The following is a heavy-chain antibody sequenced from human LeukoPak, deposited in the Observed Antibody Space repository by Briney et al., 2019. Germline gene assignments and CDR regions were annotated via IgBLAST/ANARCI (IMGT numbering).Heavy chain of an antibody. J-gene: IGHJ4*02. CDR1: GYTFTAYG. CDR3: ARDQPRRGPGNHDY. V-gene: IGHV1-18*01. CDR2: ISTYDGNT. D-gene: IGHD1-26*01. Sequence: ASVKVSCKASGYTFTAYGINWVRQAPGQGLEWMGWISTYDGNTNYAQKLRGRVSMIRDTSASTVYMELRSLRSDDTAVYYCARDQPRRGPGNHDYWGQGTLVTVSS.